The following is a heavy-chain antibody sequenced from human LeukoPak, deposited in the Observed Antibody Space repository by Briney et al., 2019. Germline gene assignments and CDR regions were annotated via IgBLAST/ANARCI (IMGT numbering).Heavy chain of an antibody. J-gene: IGHJ4*02. D-gene: IGHD3-22*01. CDR2: IYYSGST. V-gene: IGHV4-59*01. CDR1: GGSITNYY. CDR3: ASSAVYYYDSSGYVIFDY. Sequence: KPSETLSLTCTVSGGSITNYYWSWIRQPPGKGLEWIGYIYYSGSTNYNPSLKSRVTISVDTSKNQFSLKLSSVTAADTAVYYCASSAVYYYDSSGYVIFDYWGQGTLVTVSS.